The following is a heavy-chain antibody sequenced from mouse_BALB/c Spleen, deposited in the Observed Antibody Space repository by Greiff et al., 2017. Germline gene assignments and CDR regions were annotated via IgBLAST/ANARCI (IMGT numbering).Heavy chain of an antibody. CDR3: ASLYGNYRGFAY. V-gene: IGHV1-54*01. D-gene: IGHD2-1*01. CDR1: GYAFTNYL. J-gene: IGHJ3*01. Sequence: QVQLQQSGAELVRPGTSVKVSCKASGYAFTNYLIEWVKQRPGQGLEWIGVINPGSGGTNYNEKFKGKATLTADKSSSTAYMQLSSLTSDDSAVYFCASLYGNYRGFAYWGQGTLVTVSA. CDR2: INPGSGGT.